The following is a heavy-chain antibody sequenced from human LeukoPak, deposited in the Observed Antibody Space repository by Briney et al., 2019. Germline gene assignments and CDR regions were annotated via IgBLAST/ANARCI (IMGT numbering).Heavy chain of an antibody. CDR3: VYGDYGGGFDY. Sequence: GGSLRLSCAASGFTFSSYWMNWVRQAPGKGLEWVANIKQDGSEKYYVASVKGRFTISRDNAKNSLYLQMNSLRADDTAMYYCVYGDYGGGFDYWGQGTLVTVSS. CDR1: GFTFSSYW. V-gene: IGHV3-7*03. J-gene: IGHJ4*02. CDR2: IKQDGSEK. D-gene: IGHD4-17*01.